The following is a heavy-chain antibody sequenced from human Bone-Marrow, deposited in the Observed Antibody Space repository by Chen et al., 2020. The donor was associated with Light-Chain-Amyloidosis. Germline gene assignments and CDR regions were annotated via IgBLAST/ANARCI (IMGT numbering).Heavy chain of an antibody. CDR1: GGTFDSSA. J-gene: IGHJ5*02. V-gene: IGHV1-69*14. CDR2: INPVLVTT. CDR3: AKRTSMVYVDWFDP. D-gene: IGHD5-18*01. Sequence: QVQLVQSGAEGKKPGSSVRVSCKTSGGTFDSSAISWVRQAPGHGLEWVGVINPVLVTTNYAPRFQGRVTITADKSTNTIYMVLSSLRSEDTAIYYCAKRTSMVYVDWFDPWGQGTLVTVSS.